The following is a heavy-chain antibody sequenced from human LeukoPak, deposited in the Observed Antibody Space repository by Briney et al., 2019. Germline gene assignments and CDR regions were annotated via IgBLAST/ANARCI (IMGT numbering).Heavy chain of an antibody. CDR1: GGSLSSYY. Sequence: SETLSLTCTVSGGSLSSYYWSWIRQPPGKGLEWIGEINHSGSTNYNPSLKSRVTISVDTSKNQFSLKLSSVTAADTAVYYCARAGSWIRKKGWFDPWGQGTLVTVSS. CDR2: INHSGST. J-gene: IGHJ5*02. V-gene: IGHV4-34*01. D-gene: IGHD5-12*01. CDR3: ARAGSWIRKKGWFDP.